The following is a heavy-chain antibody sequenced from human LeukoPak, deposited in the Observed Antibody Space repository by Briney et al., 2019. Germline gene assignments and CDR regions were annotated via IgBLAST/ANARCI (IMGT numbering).Heavy chain of an antibody. J-gene: IGHJ4*02. CDR3: ARHRYCSGGSCGDLDY. CDR2: IYPGDSDT. D-gene: IGHD2-15*01. Sequence: GESLKISCKGSGYSFTSYWIGWVRQMPGKGLEWMGIIYPGDSDTRYSPSFQGQVTISADKSISTAYLQWSSLKASDTAMYYCARHRYCSGGSCGDLDYWGQGTLVTVSS. CDR1: GYSFTSYW. V-gene: IGHV5-51*01.